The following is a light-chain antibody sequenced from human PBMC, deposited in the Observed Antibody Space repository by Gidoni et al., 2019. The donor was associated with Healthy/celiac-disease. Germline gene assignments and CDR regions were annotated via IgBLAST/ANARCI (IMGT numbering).Light chain of an antibody. J-gene: IGLJ3*02. CDR1: SSNIVSNY. Sequence: QSVLTQPPSASGTPGQRVTISCSGSSSNIVSNYVSWYPQLPGTAPKLLIYKNNQRPSGVPDGFSGSKSGTSASLAISGLRSDDEADYDCATWDDSLNDQGVFGGGTKLTVL. CDR3: ATWDDSLNDQGV. V-gene: IGLV1-47*01. CDR2: KNN.